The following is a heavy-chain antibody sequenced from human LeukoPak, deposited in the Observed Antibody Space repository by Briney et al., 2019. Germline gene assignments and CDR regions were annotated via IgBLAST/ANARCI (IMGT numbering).Heavy chain of an antibody. CDR3: ARAPTYDFWSGYLDT. V-gene: IGHV4-38-2*02. CDR2: IYHSGST. D-gene: IGHD3-3*01. J-gene: IGHJ5*02. CDR1: GYSIRSGDY. Sequence: SETLSLTCTVSGYSIRSGDYWGWIRQPPGKGLEWIGNIYHSGSTYYNPSLKSRVIISVDTSKNHVSLKLSSVTAADTAVYYCARAPTYDFWSGYLDTWGQGTLVTASS.